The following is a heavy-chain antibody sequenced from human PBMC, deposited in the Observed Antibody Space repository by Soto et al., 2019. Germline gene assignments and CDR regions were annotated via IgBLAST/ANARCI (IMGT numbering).Heavy chain of an antibody. Sequence: EVQLVQSGAEVKKPGESLKISCKGSGNSFISNWIAWVRQMPGKGLEWMGIIYPGNSDTRYSPSFQGQVIISADTPISTAYLQWSSLKASDTAIYYCARVTNWNFEYWGQGILVTVSS. CDR3: ARVTNWNFEY. CDR2: IYPGNSDT. V-gene: IGHV5-51*01. J-gene: IGHJ4*02. CDR1: GNSFISNW. D-gene: IGHD1-20*01.